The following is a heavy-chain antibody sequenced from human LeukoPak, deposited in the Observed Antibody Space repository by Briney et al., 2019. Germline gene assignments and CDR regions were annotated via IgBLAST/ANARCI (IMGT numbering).Heavy chain of an antibody. D-gene: IGHD3-22*01. CDR2: INPNSGGT. CDR1: GYTFTGYY. J-gene: IGHJ4*02. V-gene: IGHV1-2*02. Sequence: ASVKVSCKASGYTFTGYYVHWVRQAPGQGLEWMGWINPNSGGTNYAQKFQGRVTMTRDTSISTAYMELSRLRSDDTAVYYCARSNMIVVAPFDYWGQGTLVTVSS. CDR3: ARSNMIVVAPFDY.